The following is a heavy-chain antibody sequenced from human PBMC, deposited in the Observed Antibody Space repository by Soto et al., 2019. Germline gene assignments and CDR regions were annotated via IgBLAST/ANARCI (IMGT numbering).Heavy chain of an antibody. Sequence: GGSLRLSCAASGFTFSSYSMNWVRQAPGKGLEWVSYISSSSSTIYYADSVKGRFTISRDNAKNSLYLQMNSLRDEDTAVYYCARDEEVGQYYYYYGMDVWGQGTTVTVSS. CDR3: ARDEEVGQYYYYYGMDV. CDR1: GFTFSSYS. CDR2: ISSSSSTI. V-gene: IGHV3-48*02. J-gene: IGHJ6*02.